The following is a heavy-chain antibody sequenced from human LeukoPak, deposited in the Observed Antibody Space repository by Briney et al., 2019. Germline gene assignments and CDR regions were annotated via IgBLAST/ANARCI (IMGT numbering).Heavy chain of an antibody. V-gene: IGHV5-10-1*01. D-gene: IGHD1-1*01. Sequence: GESLNSSSNGSGYIFANYWIIWVRHLPATGREWMGKIDPIESYTNYSPSLQGHVTISTDKPISTAYPQWSRLKPSDPALYYCARHNGRTSTFEYWGQGPLVPVSS. J-gene: IGHJ4*02. CDR1: GYIFANYW. CDR3: ARHNGRTSTFEY. CDR2: IDPIESYT.